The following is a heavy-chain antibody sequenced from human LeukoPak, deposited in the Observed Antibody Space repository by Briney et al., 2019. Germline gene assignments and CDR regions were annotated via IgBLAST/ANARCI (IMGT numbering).Heavy chain of an antibody. Sequence: AGGSLRLSCAASGFTFSSYTMSWVRQAPGKGLEWVSAISGSGGTTYYADSVKGRFTISRDNSKNTLYLQMNSLRAEDTAVYYCAKYGGSLLYFQHWGQGTLVTVSS. D-gene: IGHD2-15*01. J-gene: IGHJ1*01. CDR3: AKYGGSLLYFQH. CDR1: GFTFSSYT. CDR2: ISGSGGTT. V-gene: IGHV3-23*01.